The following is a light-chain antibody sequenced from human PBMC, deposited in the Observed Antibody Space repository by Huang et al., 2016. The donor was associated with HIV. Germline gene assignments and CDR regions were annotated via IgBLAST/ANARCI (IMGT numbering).Light chain of an antibody. V-gene: IGKV1-33*01. J-gene: IGKJ5*01. CDR1: QDISNY. Sequence: DIQMTQSPSSLSASVGDRVTITCQASQDISNYLNWYQQRPGKAPKLLIYGASNLETGVQSRFSASGSGTDFTITINSLQPEDIATYYCQQYDSLPVTFGQGTRLEIK. CDR3: QQYDSLPVT. CDR2: GAS.